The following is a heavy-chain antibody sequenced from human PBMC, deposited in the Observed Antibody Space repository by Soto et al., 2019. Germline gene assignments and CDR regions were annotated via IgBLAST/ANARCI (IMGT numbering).Heavy chain of an antibody. CDR2: ISSDGSKK. CDR3: ARDKECTITSCPVYRYYYFGRDA. CDR1: GFTLTNNG. J-gene: IGHJ6*02. Sequence: QVQLLESGGGVVQPGRSLTLSCVASGFTLTNNGMHWVRQAPGQGLEWVAVISSDGSKKYYADSVKGRFFVSRDNSMNSVSLQMNNLRAEDTAIYYCARDKECTITSCPVYRYYYFGRDAWGQGTTVTVSS. D-gene: IGHD5-12*01. V-gene: IGHV3-30*03.